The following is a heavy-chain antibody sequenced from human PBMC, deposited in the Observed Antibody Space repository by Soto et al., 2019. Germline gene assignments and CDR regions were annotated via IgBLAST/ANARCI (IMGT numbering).Heavy chain of an antibody. CDR1: GFTLSSNW. Sequence: EVQLVESGGGLVQPGESLRMSCATSGFTLSSNWMGWVRQAPGKGLEWVAKIKQDGSEKYYVDPVKGRFTISRDNARNSLYLQMSSLRDEDTAVYFCVRDSTNWAFDMWVQGTILTVSS. CDR2: IKQDGSEK. J-gene: IGHJ3*02. D-gene: IGHD6-13*01. CDR3: VRDSTNWAFDM. V-gene: IGHV3-7*01.